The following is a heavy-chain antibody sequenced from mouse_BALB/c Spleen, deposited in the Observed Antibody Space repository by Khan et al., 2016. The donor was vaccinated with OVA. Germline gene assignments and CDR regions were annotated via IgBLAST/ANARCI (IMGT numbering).Heavy chain of an antibody. Sequence: QVQLQQSGAELVRPGVSVKISCKGSGYTFTDFAIHWVKQSHAKGLEWIGVISTYYGDADYNQKFKGKATMTVDKSSSTAYVELARLTPDYSANYYGVRGSGYSQFSYWGPGTLVTVSA. J-gene: IGHJ3*01. V-gene: IGHV1S137*01. CDR2: ISTYYGDA. CDR3: VRGSGYSQFSY. CDR1: GYTFTDFA. D-gene: IGHD2-3*01.